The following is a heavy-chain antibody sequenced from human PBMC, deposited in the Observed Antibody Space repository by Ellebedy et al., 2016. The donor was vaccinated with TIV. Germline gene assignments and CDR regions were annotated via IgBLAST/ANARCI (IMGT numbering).Heavy chain of an antibody. CDR2: VRAYNGDT. CDR1: GFTFTSHE. Sequence: ASVKVSXKSSGFTFTSHEYFWVRQAPGQGLEWMARVRAYNGDTNYAQKFQSRVTMTTDTSTSTLYMELRSLRADDTAVYYCARGPRGWEVAGVAFNIWGQGTMVTVSS. V-gene: IGHV1-18*01. J-gene: IGHJ3*02. D-gene: IGHD1-26*01. CDR3: ARGPRGWEVAGVAFNI.